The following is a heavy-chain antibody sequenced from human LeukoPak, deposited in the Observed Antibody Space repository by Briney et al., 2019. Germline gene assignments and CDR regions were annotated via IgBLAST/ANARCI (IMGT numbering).Heavy chain of an antibody. J-gene: IGHJ4*02. CDR2: TYYRSEWST. V-gene: IGHV6-1*01. CDR3: ASGWALMF. D-gene: IGHD1-26*01. CDR1: GDSVSNKNGA. Sequence: SQTLSLTCAISGDSVSNKNGAWNWIRHSQSRGLEWLGRTYYRSEWSTDYAFSVKGRVTINADPSKNQFSLQLGSVTPEDTAVYYCASGWALMFWGQGTPVTVSS.